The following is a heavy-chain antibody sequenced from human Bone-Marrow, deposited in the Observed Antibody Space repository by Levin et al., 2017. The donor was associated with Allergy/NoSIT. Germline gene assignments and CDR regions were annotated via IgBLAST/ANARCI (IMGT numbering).Heavy chain of an antibody. D-gene: IGHD2-15*01. V-gene: IGHV3-9*01. J-gene: IGHJ6*02. CDR3: AKGVPATLMYYYYYGMDV. Sequence: GGSLRLSCAASGFTFDDYAMHWVRQAPGKGLEWVSGISWNSGSIGYADSVKGRFTISRDNAKNSLYLQMNSLRAEDTALYYCAKGVPATLMYYYYYGMDVWGQGTTVTVSS. CDR1: GFTFDDYA. CDR2: ISWNSGSI.